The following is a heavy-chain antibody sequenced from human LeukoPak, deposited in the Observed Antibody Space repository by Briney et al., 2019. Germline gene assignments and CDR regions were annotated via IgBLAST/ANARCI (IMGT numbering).Heavy chain of an antibody. CDR3: AKGRPLPRRGAFDI. V-gene: IGHV3-23*01. J-gene: IGHJ3*02. Sequence: PGGSLRLSCAASGFTFSSYAMSWVGQAPGKGLEWVSVLSNSGGTTYYADSVKGRFTISRDNPKNTLYLQMNSLRAEDTALYYRAKGRPLPRRGAFDIWGQGTTVTVSS. CDR1: GFTFSSYA. D-gene: IGHD3-10*01. CDR2: LSNSGGTT.